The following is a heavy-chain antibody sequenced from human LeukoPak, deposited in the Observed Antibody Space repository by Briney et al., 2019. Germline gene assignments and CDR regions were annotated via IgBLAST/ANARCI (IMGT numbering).Heavy chain of an antibody. CDR1: GFTFSSYW. V-gene: IGHV3-74*01. CDR3: ARGLAVAGSSWFDP. CDR2: INSDGSSR. J-gene: IGHJ5*02. Sequence: GGSLRLTCAASGFTFSSYWMHWVRQVPGKGLVWVSRINSDGSSRSYVDSVMGRFTISRDNAKNTLYLQLDSLRAEDTAVYYCARGLAVAGSSWFDPWGQGTLVTVSS. D-gene: IGHD6-19*01.